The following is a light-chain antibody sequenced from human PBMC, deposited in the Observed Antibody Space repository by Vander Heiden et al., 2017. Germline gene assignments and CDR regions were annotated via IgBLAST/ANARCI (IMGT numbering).Light chain of an antibody. CDR3: QQYNSYWFT. Sequence: DIQMTQSPSTLSASVGDRVTITCRASQIISSWLAWYQQKPGKAPKLLIYDASSLESGVPSRFSGSGSGTEFTLTISSLQPDDFATYYCQQYNSYWFTFGPGTKVDIK. CDR1: QIISSW. CDR2: DAS. J-gene: IGKJ3*01. V-gene: IGKV1-5*01.